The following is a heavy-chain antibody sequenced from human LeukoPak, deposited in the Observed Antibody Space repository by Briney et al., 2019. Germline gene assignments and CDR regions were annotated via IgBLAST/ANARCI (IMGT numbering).Heavy chain of an antibody. CDR3: ARVVLTAIDY. Sequence: GGSLRLSCAASGFTFSDHYTDWVRQAPGKGLEWVGRIRNKANSYTTEYAASAKGRFTISRDDSKKSLYLQMNSLKTEDTAVYYCARVVLTAIDYWGQGTLATVSS. J-gene: IGHJ4*02. V-gene: IGHV3-72*01. CDR2: IRNKANSYTT. D-gene: IGHD2-21*02. CDR1: GFTFSDHY.